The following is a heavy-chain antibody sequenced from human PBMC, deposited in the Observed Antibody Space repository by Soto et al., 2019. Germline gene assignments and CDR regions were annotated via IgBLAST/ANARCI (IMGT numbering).Heavy chain of an antibody. CDR3: AKFQVEGYHNDYGMDV. CDR2: ISVSGSDT. J-gene: IGHJ6*02. D-gene: IGHD5-12*01. CDR1: GFTFSTYA. Sequence: GGSLRLSCAASGFTFSTYALSWVRQAPGKGLEWVSTISVSGSDTYYADSVKGRFTISRDNSRDTVYLEMNSLRAEDTAIYYWAKFQVEGYHNDYGMDVWGQGTTVTVSS. V-gene: IGHV3-23*01.